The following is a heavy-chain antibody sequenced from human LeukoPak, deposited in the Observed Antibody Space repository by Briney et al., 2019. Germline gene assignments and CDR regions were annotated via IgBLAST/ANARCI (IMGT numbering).Heavy chain of an antibody. CDR2: IFCSGRIT. D-gene: IGHD1-14*01. Sequence: VSAIFCSGRITFNAHSVKGRFTIARENSKNTLFLQMNSLRAEDTAIYYCAKDHPSGYYFDYWGQGTLVTFSS. CDR3: AKDHPSGYYFDY. V-gene: IGHV3-23*01. J-gene: IGHJ4*02.